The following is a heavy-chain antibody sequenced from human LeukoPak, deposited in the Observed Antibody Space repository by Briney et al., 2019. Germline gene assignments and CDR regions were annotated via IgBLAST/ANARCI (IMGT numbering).Heavy chain of an antibody. V-gene: IGHV1-2*02. CDR2: INPNSGGT. J-gene: IGHJ4*02. CDR3: AREGERGSMIVVD. Sequence: ASVKVSCKASGYTFTGYYMLWVRQAPGQGLEWMGWINPNSGGTNYAQKFQGRVTMTRDTSISTAYMQLSRLSSDDTAVYYCAREGERGSMIVVDWGQGTLVTVSS. D-gene: IGHD3-22*01. CDR1: GYTFTGYY.